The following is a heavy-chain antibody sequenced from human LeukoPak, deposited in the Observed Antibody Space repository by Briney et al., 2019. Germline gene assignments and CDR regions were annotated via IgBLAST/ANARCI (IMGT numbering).Heavy chain of an antibody. Sequence: PSETLSLTCTVSGGSISSSSYYCGWIRQPPGKGLEWIGSIYYSGSTYYNPSLKSRFTISVDTSKNPFYLQLSSVSAADTAVYYCARPGITMVRGVISYMDVWGKGTTVTVSS. CDR3: ARPGITMVRGVISYMDV. D-gene: IGHD3-10*01. CDR1: GGSISSSSYY. V-gene: IGHV4-39*01. J-gene: IGHJ6*03. CDR2: IYYSGST.